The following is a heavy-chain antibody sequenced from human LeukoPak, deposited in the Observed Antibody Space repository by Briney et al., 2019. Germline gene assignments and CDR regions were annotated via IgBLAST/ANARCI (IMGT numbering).Heavy chain of an antibody. CDR1: GFIFSKYA. Sequence: GGSLRLSCAASGFIFSKYAMSWIRQAPGKGLEWVSYISSSGSTIYYADSVKGRFTISRDNAKNSLYLQMNSLRAEDTAVYYCARDDLRDDYSRACAFDIWGQGTMVTVSS. CDR2: ISSSGSTI. D-gene: IGHD4-11*01. CDR3: ARDDLRDDYSRACAFDI. J-gene: IGHJ3*02. V-gene: IGHV3-11*04.